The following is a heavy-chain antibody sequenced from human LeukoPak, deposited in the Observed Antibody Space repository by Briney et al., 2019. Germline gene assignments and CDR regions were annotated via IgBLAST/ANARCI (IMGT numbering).Heavy chain of an antibody. D-gene: IGHD2-2*01. CDR1: GDSISNYY. CDR3: ARVEGDCSSTSCYLDY. Sequence: SETLSLTCTVSGDSISNYYWSWIRQPAGKGLEWIGRIYTSGSTNYNPSLMSRVTMSVDTSKNQFSLKLSSVTAADTAVYYCARVEGDCSSTSCYLDYWGQGTLVTVSS. J-gene: IGHJ4*02. V-gene: IGHV4-4*07. CDR2: IYTSGST.